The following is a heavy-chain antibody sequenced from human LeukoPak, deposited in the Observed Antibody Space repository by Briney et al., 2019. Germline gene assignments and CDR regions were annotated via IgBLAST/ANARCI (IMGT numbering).Heavy chain of an antibody. Sequence: PSETLSPTCTVSGDSVSSKYWSWIRQPAGKGLEWIGRIFSSGSTDYNPSLKSRVTMSVDTSKNQFSLKLSSVTAADTAVYYCARVSSTSCLDYWGQGTLVTVSS. V-gene: IGHV4-4*07. J-gene: IGHJ4*02. CDR2: IFSSGST. D-gene: IGHD2-2*01. CDR1: GDSVSSKY. CDR3: ARVSSTSCLDY.